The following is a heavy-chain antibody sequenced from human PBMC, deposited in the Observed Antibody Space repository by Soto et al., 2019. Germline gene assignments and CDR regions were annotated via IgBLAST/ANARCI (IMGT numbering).Heavy chain of an antibody. CDR1: GGSFSYYY. J-gene: IGHJ6*02. CDR2: INHSGST. D-gene: IGHD2-15*01. V-gene: IGHV4-34*01. Sequence: SETLSLTCAVYGGSFSYYYWNWIRQPPGKGLEWIGEINHSGSTNYNPSLKSRVTISVDTSKNQFSLKLSSVTAADTAVYYCARVGCSSATCYSTFGYYYYGMDVWGPGTTVTVSS. CDR3: ARVGCSSATCYSTFGYYYYGMDV.